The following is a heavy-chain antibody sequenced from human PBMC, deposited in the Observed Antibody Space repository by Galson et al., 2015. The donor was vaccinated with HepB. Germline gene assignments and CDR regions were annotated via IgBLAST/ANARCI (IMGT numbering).Heavy chain of an antibody. J-gene: IGHJ4*02. CDR3: ARLESGYYGSGSYAGTYFDY. Sequence: TLSLTCTVSGVSILSYYWSWIRQPPGKGLEWIGYIYYSGSTNYNPSLKSRVTISVDTSKNQFSLKLSSVTATDTAVYYCARLESGYYGSGSYAGTYFDYWGQGTLVTVSS. V-gene: IGHV4-59*08. CDR2: IYYSGST. D-gene: IGHD3-10*01. CDR1: GVSILSYY.